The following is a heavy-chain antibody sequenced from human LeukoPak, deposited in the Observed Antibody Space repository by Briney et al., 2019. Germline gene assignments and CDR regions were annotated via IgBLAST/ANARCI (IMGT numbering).Heavy chain of an antibody. CDR3: ASLSRWGPY. J-gene: IGHJ4*02. D-gene: IGHD3-16*01. V-gene: IGHV4-39*07. CDR1: GGSINNTLFY. CDR2: VYYDGIN. Sequence: SETLSLTCTVSGGSINNTLFYWGWIRQPPGKGLEWVGTVYYDGINYSSPSLKSRVATSVDTSKNQFSLRLSSVTAADTAVYDCASLSRWGPYGGQGTLVTVSS.